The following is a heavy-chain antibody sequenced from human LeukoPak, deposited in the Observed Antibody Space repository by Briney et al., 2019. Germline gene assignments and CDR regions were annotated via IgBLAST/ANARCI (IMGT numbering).Heavy chain of an antibody. D-gene: IGHD3-9*01. V-gene: IGHV1-8*01. J-gene: IGHJ6*03. Sequence: GASVKVSCKASGYTFTSYDINWVRQATGQGLEWMGWMNPNSGNTGYAQKFQGRVTMTRNTSISTAYMELSSLRSEDTAVYYCARGLRALVRYFDWPLGGYYYYMDVWGKGTTVTISS. CDR3: ARGLRALVRYFDWPLGGYYYYMDV. CDR2: MNPNSGNT. CDR1: GYTFTSYD.